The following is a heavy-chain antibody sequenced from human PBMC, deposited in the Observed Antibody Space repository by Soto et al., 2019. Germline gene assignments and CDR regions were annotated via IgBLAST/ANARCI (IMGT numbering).Heavy chain of an antibody. CDR2: SWFDGSIA. CDR1: GFKFTDYG. Sequence: QVQLVESGGGVVQPGRSLRLSCVASGFKFTDYGLNWVRQTPGKGLEWVAISWFDGSIAYYAESVKGRFTICRDDSRNTVYLHMNSLRGEDTAMYYCARDGARIDSSGKFDYWGQGTQVTVSS. J-gene: IGHJ4*02. V-gene: IGHV3-33*01. CDR3: ARDGARIDSSGKFDY. D-gene: IGHD3-22*01.